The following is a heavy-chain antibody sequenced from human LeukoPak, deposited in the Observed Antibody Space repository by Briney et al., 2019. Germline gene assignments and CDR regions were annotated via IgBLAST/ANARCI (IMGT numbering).Heavy chain of an antibody. V-gene: IGHV4-59*01. CDR1: GGSISSYY. CDR2: IYYSGST. CDR3: ARGGHPAVPAAMWFDP. D-gene: IGHD2-2*01. J-gene: IGHJ5*02. Sequence: SETLSLTCTVSGGSISSYYWSWIRQPPGKGLEWIGYIYYSGSTNYNPSLKSRVTISVDTSKNQFSLKLSSVTAADTAVYYCARGGHPAVPAAMWFDPWGQGTLVTVSS.